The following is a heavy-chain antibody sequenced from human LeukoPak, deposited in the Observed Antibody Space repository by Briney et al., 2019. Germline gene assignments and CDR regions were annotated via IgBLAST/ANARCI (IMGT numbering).Heavy chain of an antibody. CDR3: TTRVGATTLDY. CDR2: TKSKTDGGTT. Sequence: GGSLRLSCAASGFTFSNAWMNWVHQAPGKGLEWVGRTKSKTDGGTTDYAAPVKGRFTISRDDSKNTLYLQMNSLKTEDTAVYYCTTRVGATTLDYWGQGTLVTVSS. D-gene: IGHD1-26*01. CDR1: GFTFSNAW. J-gene: IGHJ4*02. V-gene: IGHV3-15*07.